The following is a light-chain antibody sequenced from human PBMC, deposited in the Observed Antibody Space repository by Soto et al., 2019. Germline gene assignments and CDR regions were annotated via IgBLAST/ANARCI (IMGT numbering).Light chain of an antibody. CDR1: QSISSW. CDR2: KAS. CDR3: QQYNSFSVT. J-gene: IGKJ2*01. V-gene: IGKV1-5*03. Sequence: DIQMTQSPSTLSASVGDRVTITCRASQSISSWLAWYQQKPGKAPKLLIYKASSFESGVPSRFSGSGSGTDVTLTISSLQPDDLPTYHCQQYNSFSVTFGQGTKLEMK.